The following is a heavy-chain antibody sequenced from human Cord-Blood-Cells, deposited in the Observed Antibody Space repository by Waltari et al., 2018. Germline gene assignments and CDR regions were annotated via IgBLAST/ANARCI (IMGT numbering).Heavy chain of an antibody. D-gene: IGHD3-3*01. V-gene: IGHV1-69*09. CDR3: ARDLSGDYDFWSGYSNFDY. CDR2: ISPQLCRA. CDR1: GGTFSSYA. J-gene: IGHJ4*02. Sequence: QVQLVQSGAEVKKPGSSVKVSCKSSGGTFSSYAISWVRQAPGQGLEGMGRISPQLCRANRGQKFQVRVTYAADKSKSTAYMELSSLRSEDTAVYYCARDLSGDYDFWSGYSNFDYWGQGTLVTVSS.